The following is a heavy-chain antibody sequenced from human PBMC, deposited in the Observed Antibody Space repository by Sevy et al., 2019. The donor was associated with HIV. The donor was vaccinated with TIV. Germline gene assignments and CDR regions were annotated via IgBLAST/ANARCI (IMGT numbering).Heavy chain of an antibody. D-gene: IGHD6-13*01. Sequence: SETLSLTCTVSGGSISSYYWSWIRQPAGKGLEWIGRIYTSGSTNYNPSLKSRVTMSVDTSKNQFSLKLSSVTAADTAVYYCARSSGYSSSWWPYSPGTLGVNNWFDPWGQGTLVTVSS. J-gene: IGHJ5*02. CDR3: ARSSGYSSSWWPYSPGTLGVNNWFDP. CDR1: GGSISSYY. CDR2: IYTSGST. V-gene: IGHV4-4*07.